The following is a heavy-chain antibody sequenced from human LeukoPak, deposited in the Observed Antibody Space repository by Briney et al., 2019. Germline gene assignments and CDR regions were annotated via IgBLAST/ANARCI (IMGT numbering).Heavy chain of an antibody. V-gene: IGHV4-59*01. D-gene: IGHD3-10*01. CDR2: IYYSGSP. CDR1: GGSISSYY. Sequence: SETLSLPCTVSGGSISSYYWSWIRQPPGKGLEWIGYIYYSGSPNYNPSLKSRVTISVDTSKNQFSLKLSSVTAADTAVYYCAREPYYYGSGRGFDYWGQGTLVTVSS. J-gene: IGHJ4*02. CDR3: AREPYYYGSGRGFDY.